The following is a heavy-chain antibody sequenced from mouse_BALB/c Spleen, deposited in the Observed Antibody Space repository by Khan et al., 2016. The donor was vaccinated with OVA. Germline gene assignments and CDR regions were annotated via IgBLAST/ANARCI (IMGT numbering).Heavy chain of an antibody. Sequence: QMQLEESGPGLVAPSQSLSITCTVSGFSLTDYGVGWIRQPPGKGLEWLGVIWGGGTTYYNSALKSRLSISKDNSKSQVFFKMTSLQTDETAMYYCAKLLWSHYYALDYWGQGTSVPVSS. CDR3: AKLLWSHYYALDY. J-gene: IGHJ4*01. V-gene: IGHV2-6-5*01. CDR1: GFSLTDYG. D-gene: IGHD1-1*02. CDR2: IWGGGTT.